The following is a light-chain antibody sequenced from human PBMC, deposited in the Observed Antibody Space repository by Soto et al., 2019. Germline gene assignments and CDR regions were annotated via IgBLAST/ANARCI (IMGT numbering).Light chain of an antibody. CDR3: CSYAGSSTWV. CDR1: SSDVGSYNL. CDR2: EGS. Sequence: QSVLTQPASVSGSPGQSITISCTGTSSDVGSYNLVSWYQQHPGKAPKLMIYEGSKRPSGVSNCFSGSKSGNTASLTISGLQAEDEADYYCCSYAGSSTWVFGGGTMLTVL. J-gene: IGLJ2*01. V-gene: IGLV2-23*01.